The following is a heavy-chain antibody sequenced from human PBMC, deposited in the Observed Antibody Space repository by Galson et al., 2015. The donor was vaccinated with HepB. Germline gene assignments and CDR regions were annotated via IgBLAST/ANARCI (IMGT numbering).Heavy chain of an antibody. CDR3: ARRTVRYDDRRLSYYLDY. CDR2: FIPALGFA. Sequence: SVKVSCKASGDTFGKFGVSWVRQAPGQGLEWMGRFIPALGFAIYAPRFRGRVTITADTSTSTAYMDLTSLRSDDTAVYYCARRTVRYDDRRLSYYLDYWGQGTLVTVSS. J-gene: IGHJ4*02. D-gene: IGHD5-12*01. CDR1: GDTFGKFG. V-gene: IGHV1-69*04.